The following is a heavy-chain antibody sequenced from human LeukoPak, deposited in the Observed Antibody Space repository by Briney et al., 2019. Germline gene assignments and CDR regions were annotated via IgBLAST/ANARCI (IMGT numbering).Heavy chain of an antibody. V-gene: IGHV3-20*04. CDR3: ARGGITIFGVVSYMDV. J-gene: IGHJ6*03. CDR2: INWNGGST. Sequence: GGSLRLSCTASGFTFDDYGMSWVRQAPGKGLEWVSGINWNGGSTGYADSVKGRFTISRDNAKNSLYLQMNSLRAEDTALYYCARGGITIFGVVSYMDVWGKGTTVTVSS. D-gene: IGHD3-3*01. CDR1: GFTFDDYG.